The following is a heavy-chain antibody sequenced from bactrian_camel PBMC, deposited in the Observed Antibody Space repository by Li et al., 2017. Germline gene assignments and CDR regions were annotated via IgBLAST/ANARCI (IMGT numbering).Heavy chain of an antibody. CDR2: FIYTFGRAT. V-gene: IGHV3S53*01. D-gene: IGHD6*01. CDR3: AADVGSMSGNCQPNY. J-gene: IGHJ4*01. Sequence: HVQLVESGGGSVQPGGSLRLSCAASGNSYNLNCLGWFRQAPGMEREQVAVFIYTFGRATRYADSVKGRFTISQDDAKNTVYLQMNNLKPEDTAMYYCAADVGSMSGNCQPNYWGQGTQVTVS. CDR1: GNSYNLNC.